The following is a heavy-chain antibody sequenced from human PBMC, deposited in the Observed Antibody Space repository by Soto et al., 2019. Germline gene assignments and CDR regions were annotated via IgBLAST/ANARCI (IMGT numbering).Heavy chain of an antibody. CDR3: VRDEISSAGLDP. CDR1: GYTFIRYG. Sequence: ASVKVSCKASGYTFIRYGISWVRQAPGQGLEWMGWISTHNGNTYYAQNFQGRVAMTSDTPTSTAYMELRSLRSDDTAFYYCVRDEISSAGLDPWGQGTLVTVSS. J-gene: IGHJ5*02. CDR2: ISTHNGNT. V-gene: IGHV1-18*01.